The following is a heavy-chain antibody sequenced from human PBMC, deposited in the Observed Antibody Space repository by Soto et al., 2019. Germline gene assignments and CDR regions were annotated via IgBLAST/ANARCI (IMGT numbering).Heavy chain of an antibody. CDR2: ISSGSSDT. J-gene: IGHJ4*02. Sequence: GGSLRLSCEASGFTFSRVSMNWVRQVSGKGLEWVASISSGSSDTWYADSVKGRFIISRDNAQNSLFLQMNTLRPEDTAMYYCARVAYWGPGTQVTVSS. CDR1: GFTFSRVS. CDR3: ARVAY. V-gene: IGHV3-21*01.